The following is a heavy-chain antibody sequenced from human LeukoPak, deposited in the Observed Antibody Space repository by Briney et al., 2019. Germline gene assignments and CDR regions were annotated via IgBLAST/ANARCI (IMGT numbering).Heavy chain of an antibody. Sequence: SETLSLTCTVSGGSISSSSYYWGWIRQPPGKGLEWIGSIYYSGSTYYNPSLKSRVTISVDTSKNQFSLKLSSVTAADTAVYYCARGEQQLAVRLPNWFDPWGQGTLVTVSS. CDR3: ARGEQQLAVRLPNWFDP. J-gene: IGHJ5*02. V-gene: IGHV4-39*07. CDR2: IYYSGST. D-gene: IGHD6-13*01. CDR1: GGSISSSSYY.